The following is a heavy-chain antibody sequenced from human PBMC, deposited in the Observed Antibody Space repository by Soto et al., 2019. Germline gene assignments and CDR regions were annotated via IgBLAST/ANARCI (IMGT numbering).Heavy chain of an antibody. D-gene: IGHD4-17*01. Sequence: ASVKVSCKVSGYTLTEFSIHWVRQALGKGLEWMGGFDPEDGETIYAQKFQGRVTMTEDTSTDTAYMELSSLRSEDTAVYYCATLTYGDSKYYFDYWGQGTLVTVSS. V-gene: IGHV1-24*01. CDR2: FDPEDGET. CDR1: GYTLTEFS. CDR3: ATLTYGDSKYYFDY. J-gene: IGHJ4*02.